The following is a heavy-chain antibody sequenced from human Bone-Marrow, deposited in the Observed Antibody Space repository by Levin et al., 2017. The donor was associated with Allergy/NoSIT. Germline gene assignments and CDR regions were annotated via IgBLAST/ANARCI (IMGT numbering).Heavy chain of an antibody. CDR2: ISGIGGDT. Sequence: PGESLKISCAASGFTFGSSAMSWVRQAPGKGLEWVSGISGIGGDTYNADSVQGRFTISRDNSKNTLYLSMYSLRGEDTAIYYCAKDQYATRPYGGMDVWGTGTTVTVSS. CDR3: AKDQYATRPYGGMDV. V-gene: IGHV3-23*01. CDR1: GFTFGSSA. J-gene: IGHJ6*04. D-gene: IGHD2-8*01.